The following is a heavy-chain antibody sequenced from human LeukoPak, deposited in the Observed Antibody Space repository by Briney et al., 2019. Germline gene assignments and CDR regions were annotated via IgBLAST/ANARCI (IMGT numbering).Heavy chain of an antibody. CDR2: INHSGST. Sequence: PSETLSLTCAVCGGSFSGYYWSWIRQPPGKGLEWIGEINHSGSTNYNPSLKSRVTISVDTSKNQFSLKLSSVTAADTAVYYCARGSRGRWLQLKVGGFDYWGQGTLVTVSS. V-gene: IGHV4-34*01. CDR3: ARGSRGRWLQLKVGGFDY. J-gene: IGHJ4*02. D-gene: IGHD5-24*01. CDR1: GGSFSGYY.